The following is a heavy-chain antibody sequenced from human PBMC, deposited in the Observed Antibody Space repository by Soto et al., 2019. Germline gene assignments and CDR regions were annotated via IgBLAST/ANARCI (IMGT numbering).Heavy chain of an antibody. CDR3: AKNVLDRGAES. CDR1: GFTFRDHA. Sequence: EVQLLESGGGLVQPGGSLRLSCAASGFTFRDHAMTWVRQAPGQGLEYVSSITNTGGNTFYADSVKGRFTISRDNSNNTLYLHMHSMTAEDTDLYSCAKNVLDRGAESWGQGTLVTVSS. J-gene: IGHJ5*02. CDR2: ITNTGGNT. D-gene: IGHD3-10*01. V-gene: IGHV3-23*01.